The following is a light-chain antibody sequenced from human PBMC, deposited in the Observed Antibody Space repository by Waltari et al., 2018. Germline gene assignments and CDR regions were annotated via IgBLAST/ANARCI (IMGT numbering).Light chain of an antibody. V-gene: IGKV3-20*01. Sequence: EIVLTQSPGTLSLSPGERATLSCSATQTIYSNYFAWYQQKPGQAPRLLILATSRRADATPDRFSGSGSGTDFSLTITRLEPEDFAVYYCQQYNNWPPGGTFGQGTKVEIK. CDR3: QQYNNWPPGGT. CDR2: ATS. CDR1: QTIYSNY. J-gene: IGKJ1*01.